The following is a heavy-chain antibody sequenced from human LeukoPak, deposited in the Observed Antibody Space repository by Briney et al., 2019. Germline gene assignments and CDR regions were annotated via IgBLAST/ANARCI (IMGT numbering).Heavy chain of an antibody. CDR1: GGSISSSSYY. J-gene: IGHJ5*02. D-gene: IGHD4-17*01. Sequence: SETLSLTCTVSGGSISSSSYYWGWIRQPPGKGLEWIGSIYYSGSTYYNPSLKSRVTISVDTSKNQFSLKLSSVTAADTAVYYCARLKGYVSTVTTWFDPWGQGTLVTVSS. CDR2: IYYSGST. CDR3: ARLKGYVSTVTTWFDP. V-gene: IGHV4-39*07.